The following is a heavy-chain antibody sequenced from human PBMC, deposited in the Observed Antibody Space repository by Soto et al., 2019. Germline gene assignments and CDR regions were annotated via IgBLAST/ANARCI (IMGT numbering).Heavy chain of an antibody. Sequence: VQLLESGGGLIQPGGSLRLSCAASGFTFSYGIHWLRQAPGKGLEWVAYISYDSSNKFYGDSVKGRFTISRDNSKNTQFLQMNSVRAEHTAVYYCAKLVIGYCSGNTCDDYWGQGTLVAVSS. CDR2: ISYDSSNK. J-gene: IGHJ4*02. CDR1: GFTFSYG. CDR3: AKLVIGYCSGNTCDDY. V-gene: IGHV3-30*18. D-gene: IGHD2-15*01.